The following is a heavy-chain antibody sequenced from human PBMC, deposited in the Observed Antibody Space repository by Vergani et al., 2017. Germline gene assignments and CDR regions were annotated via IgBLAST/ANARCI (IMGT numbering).Heavy chain of an antibody. CDR2: IYTSGST. D-gene: IGHD6-19*01. J-gene: IGHJ4*03. V-gene: IGHV4-61*02. CDR1: GGSISSGSYY. Sequence: QVQLQESGPGLVKPSQTLSLTCTVSGGSISSGSYYWSWIRQPAGKGLEWIGRIYTSGSTNYNPSLKSRVTISVDTSKNQFSLKLSSVTAADTAVYYCARGQWPRADFDYWGQGTTVTVSS. CDR3: ARGQWPRADFDY.